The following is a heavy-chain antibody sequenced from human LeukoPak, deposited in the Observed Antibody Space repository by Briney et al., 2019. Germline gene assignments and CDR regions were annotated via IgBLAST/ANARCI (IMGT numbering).Heavy chain of an antibody. J-gene: IGHJ5*02. Sequence: ASVKVSCKASGYTFTGYYMHWVRQAPGQGLEWMGWINPNSGGTNYAQKFQGWVTMTRDTSISTAYMELSRLRSDDTAVYYCARDSGSGSYGDWFDPWGQGTLVTVSS. CDR1: GYTFTGYY. D-gene: IGHD3-10*01. V-gene: IGHV1-2*04. CDR2: INPNSGGT. CDR3: ARDSGSGSYGDWFDP.